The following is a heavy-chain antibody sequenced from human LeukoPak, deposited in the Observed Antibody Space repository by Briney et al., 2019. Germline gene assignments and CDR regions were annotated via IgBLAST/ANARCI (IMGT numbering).Heavy chain of an antibody. CDR3: AKDGTRGNRFGKITHYFDY. V-gene: IGHV3-48*03. J-gene: IGHJ4*02. Sequence: PGGSLRLSCAASGFTFSSYEMNWVRQAPGKGLEWVSYISSSGSTRYYADSVKGRFTISRDSSKNTLYLQMNSLRVDDTAVYYCAKDGTRGNRFGKITHYFDYWGQGTLVTVSS. CDR2: ISSSGSTR. CDR1: GFTFSSYE. D-gene: IGHD3-10*01.